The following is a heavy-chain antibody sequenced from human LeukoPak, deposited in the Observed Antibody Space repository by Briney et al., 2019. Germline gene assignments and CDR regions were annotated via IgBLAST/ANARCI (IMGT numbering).Heavy chain of an antibody. CDR1: GFTFSSYP. CDR2: ISGDGKST. D-gene: IGHD3-10*01. CDR3: ASSRVYGSHDY. Sequence: GGALRLSCTASGFTFSSYPMYWVRQAPGKGLEWVSAISGDGKSTYYAESMKGRFTLSRDNSKDTLYLQMNSLRAEDTAVYYCASSRVYGSHDYWGEGTLVTVSS. V-gene: IGHV3-23*01. J-gene: IGHJ4*02.